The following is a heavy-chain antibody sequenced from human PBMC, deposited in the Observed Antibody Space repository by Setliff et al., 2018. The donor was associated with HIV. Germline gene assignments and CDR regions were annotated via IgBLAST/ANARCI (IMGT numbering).Heavy chain of an antibody. CDR3: ARGLTARRVGNFDY. Sequence: PSETLSLTCTVSGASIISASHYWTWIRQPAGKGLEYIGHVYASGGTDYNPSLKTRVTISVDTSKNQFSLNLRSVTAADTAVYYCARGLTARRVGNFDYWGRGTLVTVSS. CDR2: VYASGGT. J-gene: IGHJ4*02. V-gene: IGHV4-61*09. CDR1: GASIISASHY. D-gene: IGHD6-6*01.